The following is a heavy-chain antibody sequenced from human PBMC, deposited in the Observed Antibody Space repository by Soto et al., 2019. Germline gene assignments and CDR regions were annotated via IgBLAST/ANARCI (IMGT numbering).Heavy chain of an antibody. J-gene: IGHJ6*02. D-gene: IGHD6-19*01. CDR2: INHSGST. CDR3: ARADSSGWDSSYYYYYYGMDV. Sequence: SETLSLTCAVYGGSFSGYYWSWIRQPPGKGLEWIGEINHSGSTNYNPSLKSRVTISVDTSKNQFSLKLSSVTAADTAVYYCARADSSGWDSSYYYYYYGMDVWGQGTTVTVSS. V-gene: IGHV4-34*01. CDR1: GGSFSGYY.